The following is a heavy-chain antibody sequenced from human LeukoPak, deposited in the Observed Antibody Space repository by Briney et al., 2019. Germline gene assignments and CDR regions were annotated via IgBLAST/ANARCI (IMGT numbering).Heavy chain of an antibody. V-gene: IGHV3-23*01. D-gene: IGHD3-22*01. CDR3: AKSRSSGYYYIWVY. CDR2: ISGSGGST. CDR1: GSTFSSCA. Sequence: GGSLRLSCAASGSTFSSCAMSWVRQAPGKGLEWVSVISGSGGSTYYADSVKGRFTISRDNSKNTLYLQMNSLRAEDTAVYYCAKSRSSGYYYIWVYWGQGTLVTVSS. J-gene: IGHJ4*02.